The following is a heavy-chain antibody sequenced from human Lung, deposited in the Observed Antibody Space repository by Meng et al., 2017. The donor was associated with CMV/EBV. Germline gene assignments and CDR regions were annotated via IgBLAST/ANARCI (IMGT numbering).Heavy chain of an antibody. D-gene: IGHD4-17*01. CDR1: GYTFTGYY. V-gene: IGHV1-2*02. CDR3: ARLDDYGDTSKFDV. J-gene: IGHJ6*02. CDR2: INPNSGDT. Sequence: SVKVSXKTFGYTFTGYYIHWVRQAPGPGLEWMGWINPNSGDTTYAQNFQGRVTMTRDTSITTAYMELSRLRSDDTAVYYCARLDDYGDTSKFDVWGQGTXVTVSS.